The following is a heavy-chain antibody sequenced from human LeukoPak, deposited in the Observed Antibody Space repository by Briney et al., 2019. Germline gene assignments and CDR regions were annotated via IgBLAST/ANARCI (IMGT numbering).Heavy chain of an antibody. CDR3: ARVVIEPTDYYFDY. D-gene: IGHD2-21*01. CDR2: ISYDGSNI. CDR1: GFTFSSYA. V-gene: IGHV3-30-3*01. J-gene: IGHJ4*02. Sequence: PGRSLRLSCAASGFTFSSYAMHWVRQAPGKGLEWVAVISYDGSNIYYADSVKGRFTISRDNSKNTLYLQMNSLRAEDTAVYYCARVVIEPTDYYFDYWGQGTLVTVSS.